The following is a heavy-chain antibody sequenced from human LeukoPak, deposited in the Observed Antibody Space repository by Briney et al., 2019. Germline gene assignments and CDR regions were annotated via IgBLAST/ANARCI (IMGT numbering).Heavy chain of an antibody. J-gene: IGHJ5*02. Sequence: ASVKVSCKASGYXFSSYGISWVRQAPGQGLEWMGGISAYNGNTNYAQKFQGRDTMTTDTSTNTAYMELRTLRSDDTAVYYCARLGIASRDYIASWLVPWGQGTQVTVSS. CDR2: ISAYNGNT. CDR1: GYXFSSYG. CDR3: ARLGIASRDYIASWLVP. D-gene: IGHD2-21*01. V-gene: IGHV1-18*01.